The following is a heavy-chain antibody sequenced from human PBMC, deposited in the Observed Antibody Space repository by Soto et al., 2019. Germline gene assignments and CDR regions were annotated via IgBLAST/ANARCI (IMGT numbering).Heavy chain of an antibody. Sequence: QVQLQESGPGLVKPSQTLSLTCTVSGGSISSGGYYWIWIRQHPGKGLEGIGYIYYRGSTYDNPSSKSRGSISGDTSKHQFSLKLSSVTAADTVGEYCARGTEMATYDYWGQGTLVTVSS. V-gene: IGHV4-31*03. D-gene: IGHD5-12*01. CDR3: ARGTEMATYDY. CDR2: IYYRGST. J-gene: IGHJ4*02. CDR1: GGSISSGGYY.